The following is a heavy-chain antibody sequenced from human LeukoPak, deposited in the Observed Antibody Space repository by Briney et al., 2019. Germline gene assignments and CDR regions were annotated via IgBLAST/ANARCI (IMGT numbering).Heavy chain of an antibody. V-gene: IGHV4-4*07. D-gene: IGHD1-14*01. CDR3: ARAVGPDRPFDR. CDR2: IYPSGNT. CDR1: GGSFSNHF. J-gene: IGHJ4*02. Sequence: SETLSLTCSVSGGSFSNHFWSWVRQPAGKGLEWIGRIYPSGNTNYNPSLKSRVTISLDTSENQFSLKLTSVTAADTAVYYCARAVGPDRPFDRWGRGTLVTVYS.